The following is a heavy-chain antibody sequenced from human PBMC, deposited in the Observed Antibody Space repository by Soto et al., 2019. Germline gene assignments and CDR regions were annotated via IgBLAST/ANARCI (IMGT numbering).Heavy chain of an antibody. Sequence: GGSLRLSCGGSGFTFISYWMHWVRQAPGKGLVWVSRINSAGSSINYADSVKGRFTISRDNAKNTLYLQMNSLRAEDTAVYYCARAGSYRFDYWGQGTLVTVSS. CDR2: INSAGSSI. V-gene: IGHV3-74*01. J-gene: IGHJ4*02. CDR3: ARAGSYRFDY. D-gene: IGHD3-10*01. CDR1: GFTFISYW.